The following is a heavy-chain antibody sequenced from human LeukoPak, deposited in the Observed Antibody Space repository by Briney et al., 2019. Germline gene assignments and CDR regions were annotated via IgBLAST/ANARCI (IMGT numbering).Heavy chain of an antibody. CDR1: GFTFSSYA. J-gene: IGHJ4*02. V-gene: IGHV3-64*01. CDR3: ARAGPGLQLWLLFDY. Sequence: GGSLRLSCAASGFTFSSYAMHWVRQAPGKGLEHVSDISSNGGSTYYAHSVKGRFTISRDNSLNTLYLQMGSLRVEDMAVYYCARAGPGLQLWLLFDYWGQGTLVTVSS. CDR2: ISSNGGST. D-gene: IGHD5-18*01.